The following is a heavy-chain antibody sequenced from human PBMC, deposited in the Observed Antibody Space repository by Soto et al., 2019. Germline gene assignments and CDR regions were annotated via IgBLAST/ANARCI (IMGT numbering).Heavy chain of an antibody. CDR3: ARDPSLYSYGYVDY. Sequence: EVQLVESGGGLVQPGGSLRLSCAASGFTFSSYWMSWVRQAPGKGLEWVANIKQDGSEKYYVDSVKGRFTISRDNAQNSLYLQMNSLRAEDTAVYYCARDPSLYSYGYVDYWGQGTLVTVSS. CDR2: IKQDGSEK. J-gene: IGHJ4*02. CDR1: GFTFSSYW. V-gene: IGHV3-7*01. D-gene: IGHD5-18*01.